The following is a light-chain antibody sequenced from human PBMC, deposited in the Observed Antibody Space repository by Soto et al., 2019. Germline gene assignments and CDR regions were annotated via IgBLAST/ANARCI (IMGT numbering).Light chain of an antibody. V-gene: IGLV2-14*01. CDR3: SSDTSTNCGV. CDR2: DVS. J-gene: IGLJ3*02. CDR1: SSDVGGYNY. Sequence: QSALTQSASVSGSPGQSITISCTGTSSDVGGYNYVSWYQQHPGTPTKLIIYDVSNRPSGVSTRFSCSKSGNTASLTISGLQAEEEADYSCSSDTSTNCGVFGGGTKLTVL.